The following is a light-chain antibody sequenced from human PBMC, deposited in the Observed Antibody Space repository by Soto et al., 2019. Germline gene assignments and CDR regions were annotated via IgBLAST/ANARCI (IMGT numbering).Light chain of an antibody. Sequence: SYGLTQPPSMSVSPGQTARITCSGDPLTRQYVYWYQQKPGQAPLLVIYKDNERPSGIPERFSGSTSGTTGTLTISGVRAEDEADYYCQTADNSGTFLLFAGGTQLTVL. V-gene: IGLV3-25*02. CDR2: KDN. CDR1: PLTRQY. CDR3: QTADNSGTFLL. J-gene: IGLJ3*02.